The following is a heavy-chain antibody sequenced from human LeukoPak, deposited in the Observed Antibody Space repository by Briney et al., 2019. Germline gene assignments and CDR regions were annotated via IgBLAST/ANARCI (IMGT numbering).Heavy chain of an antibody. CDR3: ARASHDYGDYSHLDY. CDR1: GDSISSRNW. Sequence: SETLSLTCAVSGDSISSRNWWSWVRQPPGKGLEWIGEIYHSGSTNYNPSLKTRVTISVDKSKNQFSLKLSSVTAADTAVYYCARASHDYGDYSHLDYWGQGTLVTVSS. CDR2: IYHSGST. D-gene: IGHD4-17*01. J-gene: IGHJ4*02. V-gene: IGHV4-4*02.